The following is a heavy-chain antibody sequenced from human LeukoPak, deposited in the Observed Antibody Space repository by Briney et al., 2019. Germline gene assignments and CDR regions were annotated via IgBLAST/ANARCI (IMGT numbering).Heavy chain of an antibody. CDR3: ARGPDGYYYDSSGWQFDY. CDR1: GGSFSGYY. V-gene: IGHV4-34*01. D-gene: IGHD3-22*01. Sequence: SETLSLTCAVYGGSFSGYYWSWIRQPPGKGLEWIGEINHSGSTNYNPSLKSRVTISVDTSKNQFSLKLSSVTAADTAVYYCARGPDGYYYDSSGWQFDYWGQGTLVTVSS. J-gene: IGHJ4*02. CDR2: INHSGST.